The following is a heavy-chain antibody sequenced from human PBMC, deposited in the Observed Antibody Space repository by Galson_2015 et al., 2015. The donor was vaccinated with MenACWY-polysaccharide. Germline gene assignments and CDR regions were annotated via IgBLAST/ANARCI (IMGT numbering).Heavy chain of an antibody. CDR2: VSGRGAST. J-gene: IGHJ4*02. Sequence: LRLSCAASGFPFHSYTLSWVRQAPGKGLEWVSGVSGRGASTYYADSVKGRFTISRDNSKSTLYLQMNSLRTAYTAVYYCATPGLSTRRASDVDYWGQGTLVTVSS. V-gene: IGHV3-23*01. D-gene: IGHD5/OR15-5a*01. CDR1: GFPFHSYT. CDR3: ATPGLSTRRASDVDY.